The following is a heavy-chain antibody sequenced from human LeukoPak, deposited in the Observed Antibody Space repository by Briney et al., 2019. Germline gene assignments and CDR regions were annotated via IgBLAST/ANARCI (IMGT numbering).Heavy chain of an antibody. D-gene: IGHD1-26*01. CDR3: ARDRKDTAIRGSYFRVYYYMDV. CDR1: GFTFSSYE. CDR2: ISSSGSNI. V-gene: IGHV3-48*03. Sequence: GGSLRLSCAASGFTFSSYEMNWVRQAPGKGLEWVSYISSSGSNIYYAGSVKGRLTISRDNAKNSLYLQMNSLRAEGTAVYYCARDRKDTAIRGSYFRVYYYMDVWGKGTTVTISS. J-gene: IGHJ6*03.